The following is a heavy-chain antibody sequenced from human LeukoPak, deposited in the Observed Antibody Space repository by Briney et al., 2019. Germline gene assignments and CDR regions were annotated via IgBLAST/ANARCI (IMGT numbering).Heavy chain of an antibody. CDR3: AKAPQGGATTPYFDY. D-gene: IGHD1-26*01. V-gene: IGHV3-43D*04. J-gene: IGHJ4*02. CDR2: ISWDGGST. Sequence: GSLRLSCAASGFTFDDYAMHWVRQAPGKGLEWVSLISWDGGSTYFADSVKGRFTISRDNSKNSLYLQMNSLRAEDTALYYCAKAPQGGATTPYFDYWGQGTLVTVSS. CDR1: GFTFDDYA.